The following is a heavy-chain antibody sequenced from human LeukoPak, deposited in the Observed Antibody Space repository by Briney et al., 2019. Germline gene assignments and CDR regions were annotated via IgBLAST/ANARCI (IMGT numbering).Heavy chain of an antibody. CDR3: AKDPHYFASGSFDY. V-gene: IGHV3-30*02. D-gene: IGHD3-10*01. Sequence: PGGSLRLSCAASGFTFSSYGMHWVRQAPGKGLEWVAFIQYDESNKNYADSVKGRFTISRDNSRDTLYLQMNSLRPDDTAVYYCAKDPHYFASGSFDYWGQGTQVTVSS. J-gene: IGHJ4*02. CDR1: GFTFSSYG. CDR2: IQYDESNK.